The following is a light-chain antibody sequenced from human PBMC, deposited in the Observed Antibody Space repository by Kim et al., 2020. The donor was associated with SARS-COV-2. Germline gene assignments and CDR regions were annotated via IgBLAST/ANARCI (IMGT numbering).Light chain of an antibody. CDR3: QAWDSSTVV. Sequence: VSPGRPATTTFPGDKLGDNGACWYQQKAGLSPVLVMYQYSERPSGIPARFSGSNSGNTATLTISGTQAMDEADYYCQAWDSSTVVFGGGTQLTVL. V-gene: IGLV3-1*01. J-gene: IGLJ2*01. CDR2: QYS. CDR1: KLGDNG.